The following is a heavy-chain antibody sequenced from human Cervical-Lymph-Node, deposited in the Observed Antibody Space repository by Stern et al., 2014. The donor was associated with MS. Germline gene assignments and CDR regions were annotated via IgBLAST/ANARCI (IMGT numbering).Heavy chain of an antibody. D-gene: IGHD3-10*01. Sequence: EVQLVESGGGLVKPGGSLRLSCAASGFTFIDAWMSWVRQAPATGLEWVGRIKRNIDGGTTDYIAPVKGRFTVSRDDSKSMVYLQMNNLKTEDTAVYYCTTAMRGLSVWGRGTLVTVSS. CDR2: IKRNIDGGTT. V-gene: IGHV3-15*01. CDR3: TTAMRGLSV. CDR1: GFTFIDAW. J-gene: IGHJ4*02.